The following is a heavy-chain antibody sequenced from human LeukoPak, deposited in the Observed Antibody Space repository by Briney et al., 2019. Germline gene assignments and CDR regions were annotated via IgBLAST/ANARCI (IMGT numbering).Heavy chain of an antibody. D-gene: IGHD6-19*01. V-gene: IGHV3-21*01. CDR2: ISSSSSYI. CDR3: ARGSSGWYDDAFDI. J-gene: IGHJ3*02. CDR1: GFTFSSYS. Sequence: GGSLRLSCAAFGFTFSSYSMNWVRQAPGKGLEWVSSISSSSSYIYYADSVKGRFTISRDNAKNSLYLPMNSLRAEDTAVYYCARGSSGWYDDAFDIWGQGTMVTVSS.